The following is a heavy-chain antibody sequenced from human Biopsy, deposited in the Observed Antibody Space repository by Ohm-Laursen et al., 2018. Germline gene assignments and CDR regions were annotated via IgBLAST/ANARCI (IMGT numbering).Heavy chain of an antibody. V-gene: IGHV1-24*01. D-gene: IGHD1-1*01. J-gene: IGHJ4*02. CDR1: GFTLTELS. CDR2: FAPENGKT. CDR3: AADINVWNVNY. Sequence: ASVKVSCKVSGFTLTELSMHWVRQAPGKGLEWMGGFAPENGKTVYAQNFQARVSMTEDTSTDTAYMELRSLRSEDTAVYYCAADINVWNVNYWGQGTQVTVSS.